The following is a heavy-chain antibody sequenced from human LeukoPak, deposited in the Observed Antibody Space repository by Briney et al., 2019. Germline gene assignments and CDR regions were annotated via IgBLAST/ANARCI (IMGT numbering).Heavy chain of an antibody. J-gene: IGHJ4*02. D-gene: IGHD6-13*01. CDR2: ISSSSGYI. Sequence: GGSLRLSCAASGFTFSSYAMSWVRQAPGKGLEWVSSISSSSGYIYYADSVKGRFTISRDNAKNSLYLQMNSLRAEDTAVYYCARVPGIAAAGRPFDYWGQGTLVTVSS. CDR3: ARVPGIAAAGRPFDY. CDR1: GFTFSSYA. V-gene: IGHV3-21*01.